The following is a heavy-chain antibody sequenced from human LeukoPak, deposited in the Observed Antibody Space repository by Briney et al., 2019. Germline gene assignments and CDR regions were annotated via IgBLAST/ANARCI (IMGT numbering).Heavy chain of an antibody. CDR1: GYSFITYG. CDR2: ISAYNRST. D-gene: IGHD3-22*01. Sequence: ASVKVSCKASGYSFITYGISWVRQAPGQGLEWMGWISAYNRSTDYAQNLQGRVTMTTATCTSTAYMEMRSLRSDDTAVYYCARPYDSSGYYNYYFDNWGQGTLVTVSS. J-gene: IGHJ4*02. CDR3: ARPYDSSGYYNYYFDN. V-gene: IGHV1-18*01.